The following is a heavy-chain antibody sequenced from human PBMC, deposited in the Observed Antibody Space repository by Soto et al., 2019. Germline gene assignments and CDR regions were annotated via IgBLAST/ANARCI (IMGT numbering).Heavy chain of an antibody. CDR1: GYTFTSYA. D-gene: IGHD2-2*03. Sequence: ASVKVSCKASGYTFTSYAMHWVRQAPGQRLEWMGWINAGNGNTKYSQKFQGRVTITRDTSASTAYMELSSLRSEDTAVYYCARTRKVDIVVVPAASKLDWFDPWGQGTLVTVSS. CDR3: ARTRKVDIVVVPAASKLDWFDP. J-gene: IGHJ5*02. V-gene: IGHV1-3*01. CDR2: INAGNGNT.